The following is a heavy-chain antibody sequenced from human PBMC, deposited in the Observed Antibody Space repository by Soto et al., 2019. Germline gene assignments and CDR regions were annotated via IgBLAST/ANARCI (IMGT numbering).Heavy chain of an antibody. V-gene: IGHV4-59*01. Sequence: LSLTCTVSGGSITTYQWSWIRQPPGKGLEWIGGYSGFTNYNPSLESRATISVDHSKNQFFLTLRSVTAADTAVYYCARDYGDYSFFFDYWGQGALVTVSS. CDR2: YSGFT. CDR1: GGSITTYQ. J-gene: IGHJ4*02. D-gene: IGHD4-17*01. CDR3: ARDYGDYSFFFDY.